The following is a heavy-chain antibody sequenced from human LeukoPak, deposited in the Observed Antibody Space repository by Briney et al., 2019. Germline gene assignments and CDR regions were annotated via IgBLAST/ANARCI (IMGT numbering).Heavy chain of an antibody. J-gene: IGHJ4*02. D-gene: IGHD1-26*01. CDR3: ARHLEEWELLHPVDY. CDR2: IYYSGST. CDR1: GDSISSSSSY. V-gene: IGHV4-39*01. Sequence: SETLSLTCTVSGDSISSSSSYWGWIRQPPGKGLEWIGSIYYSGSTYYNPSLKSRVTISVDTSKNQFSLKLSSVTAADTAVYYCARHLEEWELLHPVDYWGQGTLVTVSS.